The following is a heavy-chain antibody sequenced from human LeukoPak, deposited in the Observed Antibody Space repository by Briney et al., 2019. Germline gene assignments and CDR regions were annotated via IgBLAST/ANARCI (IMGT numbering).Heavy chain of an antibody. D-gene: IGHD3-10*01. CDR2: ISAYNGNT. J-gene: IGHJ4*02. CDR1: GYTFKSYG. Sequence: ASVKVSCKASGYTFKSYGISWVRQAPGQGLEWMGWISAYNGNTNYAQKLQGRVTMTTDTSTSTASMELRSLRSDDTAVYYCARDVWFGERNFDYWGQGTLVTGSS. V-gene: IGHV1-18*01. CDR3: ARDVWFGERNFDY.